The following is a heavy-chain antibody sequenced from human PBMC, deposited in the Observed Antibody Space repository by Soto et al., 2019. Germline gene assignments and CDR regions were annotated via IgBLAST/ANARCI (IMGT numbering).Heavy chain of an antibody. CDR1: GFTFNTYS. Sequence: QVQLAESGGGVVQPGRSLSLACEASGFTFNTYSMHWVRQPPGKGLEWMAAIWYDGTQKYYADSVKGRFIISRDNSKKTLYLEMNSLRAEDTAVYYCARAGGTTVTGLWHFDSWGQGTLVTVSS. V-gene: IGHV3-33*01. CDR3: ARAGGTTVTGLWHFDS. CDR2: IWYDGTQK. J-gene: IGHJ4*02. D-gene: IGHD4-17*01.